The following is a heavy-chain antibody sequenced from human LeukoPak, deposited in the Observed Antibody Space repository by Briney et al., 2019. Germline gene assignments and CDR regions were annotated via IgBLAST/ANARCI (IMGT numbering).Heavy chain of an antibody. CDR3: ATTPGDFAWY. CDR2: ISDDGRHN. Sequence: GGSLRLSCAVSGFNFNSYWMNWVRQAPGKGLEWVAVISDDGRHNYYADSVKGRFTISRDNAKNSLYLQMNSLRAEDTAVYYCATTPGDFAWYWGQGTLVTVSS. V-gene: IGHV3-30*03. J-gene: IGHJ4*02. D-gene: IGHD2-21*01. CDR1: GFNFNSYW.